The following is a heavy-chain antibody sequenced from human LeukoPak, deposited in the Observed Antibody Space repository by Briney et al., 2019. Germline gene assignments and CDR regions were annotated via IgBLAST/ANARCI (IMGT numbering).Heavy chain of an antibody. CDR3: ARQEMGYSYNLFDY. D-gene: IGHD5-18*01. J-gene: IGHJ4*02. Sequence: SETLSLTCTVSGGSINSYYWSWIRQPPGKGLEWIGYIYYSGNTKYNPSLKGRVTILVDTSKNQFSLKLTSLTAADTAVYYCARQEMGYSYNLFDYWGQGTLVTVSS. V-gene: IGHV4-59*08. CDR1: GGSINSYY. CDR2: IYYSGNT.